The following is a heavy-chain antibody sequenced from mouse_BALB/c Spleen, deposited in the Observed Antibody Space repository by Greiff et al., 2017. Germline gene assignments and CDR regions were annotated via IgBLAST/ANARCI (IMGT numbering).Heavy chain of an antibody. CDR3: TRGAGNYVGAMDY. CDR1: GYSFTSYW. Sequence: EVQLQQSGTVLARPGASVKMSCKASGYSFTSYWMHWVKQRPGQGLEWIGAIYPGNSDTSYNQKFKGKAKLTAVTSASTAYMELSSLTNEDSAVYYCTRGAGNYVGAMDYWGQGTSVTVSS. D-gene: IGHD2-1*01. V-gene: IGHV1-5*01. CDR2: IYPGNSDT. J-gene: IGHJ4*01.